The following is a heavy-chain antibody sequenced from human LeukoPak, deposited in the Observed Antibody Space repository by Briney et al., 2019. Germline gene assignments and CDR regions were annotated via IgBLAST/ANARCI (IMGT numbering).Heavy chain of an antibody. J-gene: IGHJ6*03. Sequence: PSETLSLTCTVSGGSISSYYWSWIRQPAGKGLEWIGRIYTSGSTNYNPSLKSRVTMSVDTSKNQFSLKLSSVTAADTAVYYCARDGSWGPGYYYYYMDVWGKGTTVTVSS. CDR1: GGSISSYY. V-gene: IGHV4-4*07. CDR2: IYTSGST. CDR3: ARDGSWGPGYYYYYMDV. D-gene: IGHD3-10*01.